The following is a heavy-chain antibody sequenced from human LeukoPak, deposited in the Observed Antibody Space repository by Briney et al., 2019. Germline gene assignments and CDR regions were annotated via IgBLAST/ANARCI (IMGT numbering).Heavy chain of an antibody. CDR1: GFTFSNYE. Sequence: GGSLRLSCAASGFTFSNYEMNWVRQAPGKGLEWVSYISSSGSAKYYADSVKGRFTMSRDNVKNSLYLQMNSLRAEDTAVYYCARDAGAYDSSGYFRENYYYGMDVWGQGTTVTVSS. D-gene: IGHD3-22*01. CDR3: ARDAGAYDSSGYFRENYYYGMDV. V-gene: IGHV3-48*03. CDR2: ISSSGSAK. J-gene: IGHJ6*02.